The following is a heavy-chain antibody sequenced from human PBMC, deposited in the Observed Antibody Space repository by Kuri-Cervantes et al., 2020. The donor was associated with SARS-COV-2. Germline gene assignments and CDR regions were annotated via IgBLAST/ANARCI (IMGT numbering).Heavy chain of an antibody. CDR1: GFTFSSYA. D-gene: IGHD2-15*01. V-gene: IGHV3-23*01. Sequence: ESLMISCAASGFTFSSYAMSWVREASGKGLEWVSAISGSGGSTYYADSVKGRFTISRDNSKNTLYLKMNSLRAEVTAVYYCSKVVVAATPREGYYYYYMDVWGKGTTVTVSS. CDR2: ISGSGGST. J-gene: IGHJ6*03. CDR3: SKVVVAATPREGYYYYYMDV.